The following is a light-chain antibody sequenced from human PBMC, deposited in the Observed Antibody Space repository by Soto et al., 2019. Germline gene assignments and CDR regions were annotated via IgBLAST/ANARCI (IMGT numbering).Light chain of an antibody. CDR1: ETISTW. Sequence: DTQMTQSPSTLSASVGDRVTITCRASETISTWLAWYQQKPGQAPKLLIYSSSFLESGVPSRFSGSGSGTEFTLTISSLQPDDFTTYSCLQYNDYSWTFGQGTKVQIK. V-gene: IGKV1-5*01. CDR3: LQYNDYSWT. CDR2: SSS. J-gene: IGKJ1*01.